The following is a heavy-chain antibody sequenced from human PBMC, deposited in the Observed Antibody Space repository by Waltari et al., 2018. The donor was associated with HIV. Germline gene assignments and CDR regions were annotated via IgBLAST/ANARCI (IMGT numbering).Heavy chain of an antibody. D-gene: IGHD1-26*01. Sequence: QVLLVQSGAEVKKPGSSVTVSCKTSGGTLSNNVITWLRQAPGQGLEWTGGIIPVFGTADYAQKFRDRVTITADESTTTVYMEVSSLRPDDTAVYYCARDEGLTLGAAGDAFDIWGQGTVVTVSS. V-gene: IGHV1-69*01. CDR3: ARDEGLTLGAAGDAFDI. CDR1: GGTLSNNV. J-gene: IGHJ3*02. CDR2: IIPVFGTA.